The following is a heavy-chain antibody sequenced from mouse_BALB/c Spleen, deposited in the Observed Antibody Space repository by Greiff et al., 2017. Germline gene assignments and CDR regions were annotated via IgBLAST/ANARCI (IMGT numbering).Heavy chain of an antibody. CDR3: ARTGYDGGYYFDY. CDR2: IDPSDSET. CDR1: GYSFTSYW. Sequence: QVHVKQSGPQLVRPGASVKISCKASGYSFTSYWMHWVKQRPGQGLEWIGMIDPSDSETRLNQKFKDKATLTVDKSSSTAYMQLSSPTSEDSAVYYCARTGYDGGYYFDYWGQGTTLTVSS. D-gene: IGHD2-2*01. J-gene: IGHJ2*01. V-gene: IGHV1S127*01.